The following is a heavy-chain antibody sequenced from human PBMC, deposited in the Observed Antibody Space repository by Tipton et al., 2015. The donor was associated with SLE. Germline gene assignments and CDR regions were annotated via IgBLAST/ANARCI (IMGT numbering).Heavy chain of an antibody. Sequence: GSLRLSCAAAGFTFSDDDMSWIRQAPGKGLEWVSHISLSGTKILNADSVRGRFTISRDNAQNTLYLQMNSLRVEDTAVYYCARGPRGWKFDSWGRGTLVTVSS. D-gene: IGHD6-19*01. J-gene: IGHJ4*02. V-gene: IGHV3-11*01. CDR2: ISLSGTKI. CDR3: ARGPRGWKFDS. CDR1: GFTFSDDD.